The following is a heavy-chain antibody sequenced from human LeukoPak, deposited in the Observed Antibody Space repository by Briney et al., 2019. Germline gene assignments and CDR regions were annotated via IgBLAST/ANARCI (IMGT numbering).Heavy chain of an antibody. CDR3: ARDGATAATVFDY. D-gene: IGHD5-24*01. J-gene: IGHJ4*02. V-gene: IGHV3-30-3*01. CDR1: GFTFSSYA. CDR2: ISYDGSNK. Sequence: GGSLRLSCAASGFTFSSYAMHWVRQAPGKGLEWVAVISYDGSNKYYADSVKGRFTISRDNSKNTLYLQMNSLRAEDTAVYYCARDGATAATVFDYWGQGTLVTVSS.